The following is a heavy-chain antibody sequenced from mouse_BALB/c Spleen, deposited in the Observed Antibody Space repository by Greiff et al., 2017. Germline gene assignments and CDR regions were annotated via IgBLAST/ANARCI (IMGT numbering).Heavy chain of an antibody. Sequence: EVKLVESGGGLVQPGGSRKLSCAASGFTFSSFGMHWVRQAPEKGLEWVAYISSGSSTIYYADTVKGRFTISRDNPKNTLFLQMTSLRSEDTAMYYCARLDYDSSYESYWGQGTLVTVSA. V-gene: IGHV5-17*02. CDR1: GFTFSSFG. CDR3: ARLDYDSSYESY. D-gene: IGHD1-1*01. CDR2: ISSGSSTI. J-gene: IGHJ3*01.